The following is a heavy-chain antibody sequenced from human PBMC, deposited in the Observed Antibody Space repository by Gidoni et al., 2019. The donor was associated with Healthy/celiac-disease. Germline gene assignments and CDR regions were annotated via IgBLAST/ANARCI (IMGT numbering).Heavy chain of an antibody. J-gene: IGHJ4*02. CDR2: ISSSSSYI. D-gene: IGHD5-18*01. CDR3: ARDGEQLWPDY. V-gene: IGHV3-21*01. CDR1: GFTFSSYS. Sequence: EVQLVESGGGLVKTGGSLRLSCAASGFTFSSYSMNWVRQAPGKGLEWVSSISSSSSYIYYAGSVKGRFTISRDNAKNSLYLQMNSLRAEDTAVYYCARDGEQLWPDYWGQGTLVTVSS.